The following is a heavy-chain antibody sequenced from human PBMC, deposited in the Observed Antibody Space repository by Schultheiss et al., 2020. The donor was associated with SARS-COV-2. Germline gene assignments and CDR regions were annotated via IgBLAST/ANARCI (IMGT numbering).Heavy chain of an antibody. V-gene: IGHV3-15*01. J-gene: IGHJ3*02. CDR3: AKGGGLDDAFDI. CDR1: GFTFSSYA. D-gene: IGHD3-10*01. Sequence: GGSLRLSCAASGFTFSSYAMHWVRQAPGKGLEWVGRIKSKTDGGTTDYAAPVKGRFTISRDDSKNTLYLQMNSLRAEDTAVYYCAKGGGLDDAFDIWGQGTMVTVSS. CDR2: IKSKTDGGTT.